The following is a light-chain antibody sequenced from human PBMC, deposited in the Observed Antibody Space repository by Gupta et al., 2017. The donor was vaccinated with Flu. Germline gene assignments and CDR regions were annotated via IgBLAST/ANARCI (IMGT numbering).Light chain of an antibody. Sequence: TRGDIGDYKYVSWYQQFPGKAPNLIIYEVSYRPSRVSSRFSGSKSGNTASLTISGLQAEDEADYYCSSYTTSNTLVFGSGTQVTVL. J-gene: IGLJ1*01. CDR3: SSYTTSNTLV. CDR1: RGDIGDYKY. V-gene: IGLV2-14*01. CDR2: EVS.